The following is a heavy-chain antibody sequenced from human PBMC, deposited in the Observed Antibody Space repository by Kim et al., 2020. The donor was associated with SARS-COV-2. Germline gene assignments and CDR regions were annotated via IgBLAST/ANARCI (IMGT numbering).Heavy chain of an antibody. J-gene: IGHJ4*02. CDR1: GGSISSSSYY. CDR2: IYYSGST. V-gene: IGHV4-39*02. CDR3: ARERYYYDSSGYYFDY. D-gene: IGHD3-22*01. Sequence: SETLSLTCTVSGGSISSSSYYWGWIRQPPGKGLEWIGSIYYSGSTYYNPSLKSRVTISVDTSKNQFSLKLSSVTAADTAVYYCARERYYYDSSGYYFDYWGQGTLVTVSS.